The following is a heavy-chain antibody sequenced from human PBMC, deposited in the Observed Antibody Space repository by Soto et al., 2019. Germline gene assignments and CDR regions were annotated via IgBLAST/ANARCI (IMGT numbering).Heavy chain of an antibody. CDR1: GGTFSSYA. V-gene: IGHV1-69*01. J-gene: IGHJ6*02. Sequence: QVQLVQSGAEVKKPGSSVKVSCKASGGTFSSYAISWVRQAPGQGLEWMGGIIPIFGTANYAQKFQGRVTITADEYTNTDYMELRSLRSEDTAVYYCARLLVAAPYYGMDVWGQGTTVTVSS. CDR2: IIPIFGTA. D-gene: IGHD2-15*01. CDR3: ARLLVAAPYYGMDV.